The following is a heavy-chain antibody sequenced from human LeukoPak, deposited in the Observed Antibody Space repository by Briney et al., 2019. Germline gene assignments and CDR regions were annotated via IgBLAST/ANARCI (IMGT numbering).Heavy chain of an antibody. J-gene: IGHJ4*02. D-gene: IGHD6-13*01. CDR3: ARDWSSSWLYFDY. CDR1: GGSIDSTNYY. V-gene: IGHV4-39*07. CDR2: IYYTGST. Sequence: RPSETLSLTCSVSGGSIDSTNYYWDWIRQPPGKRLEWIATIYYTGSTYYNPSLKSRVTISVDTSKNQFSLKLSSVTAADTAVYYCARDWSSSWLYFDYWGRGTLVTVSS.